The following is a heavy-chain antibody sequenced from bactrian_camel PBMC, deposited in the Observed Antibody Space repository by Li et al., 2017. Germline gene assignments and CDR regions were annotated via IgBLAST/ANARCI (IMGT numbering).Heavy chain of an antibody. D-gene: IGHD5*01. Sequence: VQLVESGGHLVQPGGSLRLSCATSAFTFNNYYISWVRQAPGKGLEWVGSFLSDDSRASYADSVKGRFTIFRDNAKRTVYLQMNNLKPDDTAMYYCVARDSSLCYGWGSSSYKYWGQGTQVTVS. CDR2: FLSDDSRA. J-gene: IGHJ4*01. CDR1: AFTFNNYY. V-gene: IGHV3-2*01. CDR3: VARDSSLCYGWGSSSYKY.